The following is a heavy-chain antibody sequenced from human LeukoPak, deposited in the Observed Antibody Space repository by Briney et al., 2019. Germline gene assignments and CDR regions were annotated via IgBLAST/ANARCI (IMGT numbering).Heavy chain of an antibody. V-gene: IGHV4-4*07. CDR3: ASDRIEVDAFDI. CDR1: GGSVSDYY. CDR2: IYTSGST. D-gene: IGHD2-15*01. Sequence: SETLSLTCTISGGSVSDYYWSWIRQPAGKGLEWIGRIYTSGSTNYNPSLKSRVTISVDTSKNQFSLKLSSVTAADTAVYYCASDRIEVDAFDIWGQGTMVTVSS. J-gene: IGHJ3*02.